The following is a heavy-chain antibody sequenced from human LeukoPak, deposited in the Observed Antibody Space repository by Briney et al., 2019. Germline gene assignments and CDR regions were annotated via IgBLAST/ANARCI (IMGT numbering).Heavy chain of an antibody. J-gene: IGHJ6*02. D-gene: IGHD5-12*01. V-gene: IGHV4-4*02. CDR2: IYHSGNT. CDR3: ARDSATTLGSYYYGLDV. Sequence: SETLSLTCSVSGGSISSNNWWTWVRQPPGKGLEWIGEIYHSGNTNYNPSLKSRVTISLDKSNNHFSLKMNFVTAADTAVYYCARDSATTLGSYYYGLDVWGQGTTVTVSS. CDR1: GGSISSNNW.